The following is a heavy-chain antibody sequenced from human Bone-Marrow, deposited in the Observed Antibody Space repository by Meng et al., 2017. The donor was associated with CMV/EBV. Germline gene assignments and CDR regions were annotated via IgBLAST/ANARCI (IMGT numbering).Heavy chain of an antibody. CDR1: GYTFTSYG. CDR3: ARVEVSTSPFYWYYYGMDV. CDR2: ISAYNGNT. V-gene: IGHV1-18*01. D-gene: IGHD2-2*01. Sequence: ASVKVSCKASGYTFTSYGISWVRQAPGQGLEWMGWISAYNGNTNYAQKLQGRVTMTTDTSTSTAYMELRSLRSDDTAVYYCARVEVSTSPFYWYYYGMDVWGQTTTVTVSS. J-gene: IGHJ6*02.